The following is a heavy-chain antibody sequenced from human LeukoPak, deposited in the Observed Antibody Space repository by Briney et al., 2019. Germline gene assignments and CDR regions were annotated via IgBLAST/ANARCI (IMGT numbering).Heavy chain of an antibody. CDR3: ALDYSIQGYFDY. Sequence: GGSLRLSCAASGFTFSSYAMSWVRQAPGKGLEWVSAISGSGGSTYYADSVKGRFTISRDNSKNTLYLQMNSLRAEDTAVYYCALDYSIQGYFDYWGQGTLVTVSS. CDR2: ISGSGGST. J-gene: IGHJ4*02. D-gene: IGHD6-13*01. V-gene: IGHV3-23*01. CDR1: GFTFSSYA.